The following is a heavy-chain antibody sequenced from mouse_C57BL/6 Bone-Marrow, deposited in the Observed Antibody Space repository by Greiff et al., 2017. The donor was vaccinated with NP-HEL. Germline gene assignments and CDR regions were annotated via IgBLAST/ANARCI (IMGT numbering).Heavy chain of an antibody. Sequence: QVQLQQSGAELVRPGTSVKLSCKASGYTFTSYWMHWVKQRPGQGLEWIGVIDPSDSYTNYNQKFKGKATLTVDTSSSTAYRQLSSLTSEDSAVYYCARGNYYFDYWGQGTTLTVSS. CDR2: IDPSDSYT. CDR3: ARGNYYFDY. D-gene: IGHD2-1*01. J-gene: IGHJ2*01. V-gene: IGHV1-59*01. CDR1: GYTFTSYW.